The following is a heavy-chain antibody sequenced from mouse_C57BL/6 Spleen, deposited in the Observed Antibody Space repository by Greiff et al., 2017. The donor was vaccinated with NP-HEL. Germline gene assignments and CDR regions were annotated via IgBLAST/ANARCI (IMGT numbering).Heavy chain of an antibody. J-gene: IGHJ3*01. Sequence: EGKLMESGGGLVKPGGSLKLSCAASGFTFSDYGMHWVRQAPEKGLEWVAYISSGSSTIYYADTVKGRFTISRDNAKNTLFLQMTSLRSEDTAMYYCARNYGSTWFAYWGQGTPVTVSA. V-gene: IGHV5-17*01. CDR2: ISSGSSTI. D-gene: IGHD1-1*01. CDR3: ARNYGSTWFAY. CDR1: GFTFSDYG.